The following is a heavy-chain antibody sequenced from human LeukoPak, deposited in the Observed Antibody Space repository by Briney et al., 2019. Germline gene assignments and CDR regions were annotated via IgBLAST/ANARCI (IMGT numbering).Heavy chain of an antibody. V-gene: IGHV4-31*03. Sequence: PSETLSLTCTVSGGSISSSSYYWGWIRQPPGKGLEWIGYIHYSGITYYNPSLESRVTISVDTSNNQFSLRLTSVTAADTAVYYCANTGVWSWFDFWGQGILVTVSS. CDR2: IHYSGIT. J-gene: IGHJ4*02. CDR3: ANTGVWSWFDF. D-gene: IGHD2-8*01. CDR1: GGSISSSSYY.